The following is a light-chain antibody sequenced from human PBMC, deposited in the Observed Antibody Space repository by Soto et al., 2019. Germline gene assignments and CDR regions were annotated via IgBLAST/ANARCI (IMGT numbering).Light chain of an antibody. Sequence: EIVLTQSPATLSLSPGERATLSCRASQRVSSYLAWYQQKPGQAPRLLIYDASNRATGIPARFSGSGSGTDVTLTISSLGPEDFAVYYCQQRSNWPSLTFGGGTKVEIK. V-gene: IGKV3-11*01. CDR3: QQRSNWPSLT. J-gene: IGKJ4*01. CDR2: DAS. CDR1: QRVSSY.